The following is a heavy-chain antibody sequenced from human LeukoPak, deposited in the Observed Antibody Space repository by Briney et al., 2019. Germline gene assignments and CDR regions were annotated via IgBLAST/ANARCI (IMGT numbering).Heavy chain of an antibody. CDR1: GYTFTGYY. V-gene: IGHV1-2*02. Sequence: GASVKVSCKASGYTFTGYYMHWVRQAPGQGLEWMGWINPNSGGTNYAQKFQGRVTMTRDTSISTAYMELSSLRSDDTAVYYCARARPLVATKRGDLNYWGQGTLVTVSS. D-gene: IGHD5-12*01. J-gene: IGHJ4*02. CDR3: ARARPLVATKRGDLNY. CDR2: INPNSGGT.